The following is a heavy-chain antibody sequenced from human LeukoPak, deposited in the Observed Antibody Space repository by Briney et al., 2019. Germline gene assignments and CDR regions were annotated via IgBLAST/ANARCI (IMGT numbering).Heavy chain of an antibody. CDR1: NGSIRSPDYY. Sequence: PSETLSLTCTVSNGSIRSPDYYWTWIRQPPGKGLEWIGYIYYSGTTHYNPSLKSRLIISLDTSNNQFSLKLKSVTAADTAKYYCASLLWLVFDQWGQGTLVTVSS. CDR2: IYYSGTT. V-gene: IGHV4-30-4*08. CDR3: ASLLWLVFDQ. J-gene: IGHJ4*02. D-gene: IGHD6-19*01.